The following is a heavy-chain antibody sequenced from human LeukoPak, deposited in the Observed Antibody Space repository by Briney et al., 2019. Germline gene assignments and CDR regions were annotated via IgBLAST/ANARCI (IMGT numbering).Heavy chain of an antibody. D-gene: IGHD6-19*01. Sequence: GGSLRLSCAASGFTFSSYAMHWVRLVPGKGLQWVSGISWNSGRIGYADSVKGRFTISRDNAKNSLYLQMNSLRAEDMALYYCARGGSSGWIYYIDYWGQGTLVTVSS. CDR1: GFTFSSYA. CDR2: ISWNSGRI. J-gene: IGHJ4*02. CDR3: ARGGSSGWIYYIDY. V-gene: IGHV3-9*03.